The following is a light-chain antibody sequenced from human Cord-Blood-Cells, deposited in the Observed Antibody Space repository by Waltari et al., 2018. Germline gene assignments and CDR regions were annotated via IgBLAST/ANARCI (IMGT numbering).Light chain of an antibody. V-gene: IGKV3-11*01. CDR1: QYISSY. CDR3: QQRSNWPRT. J-gene: IGKJ1*01. CDR2: DAS. Sequence: EIVLTQPPATMSLSPGETATLTRRASQYISSYLAWYQQKPGQAPRLLIYDASNRATGIPARFSGSGSGTDFTLTISSLEPEDFAVYYCQQRSNWPRTFGQGTKVEIK.